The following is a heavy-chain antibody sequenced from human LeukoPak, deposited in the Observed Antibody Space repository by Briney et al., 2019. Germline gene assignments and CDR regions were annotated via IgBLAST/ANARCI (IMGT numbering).Heavy chain of an antibody. CDR3: ARVEEGYGSGRRENYYYYYMDV. V-gene: IGHV4-59*01. J-gene: IGHJ6*03. CDR2: IYYSGST. CDR1: GGSISSYY. Sequence: PSETLSLTCTVSGGSISSYYWSWIRQPPGKGLEWIGYIYYSGSTNYNPSLKSRATISVDTSKNQLSLKLSSVTAADTAVYYCARVEEGYGSGRRENYYYYYMDVWGKGTTVTISS. D-gene: IGHD3-10*01.